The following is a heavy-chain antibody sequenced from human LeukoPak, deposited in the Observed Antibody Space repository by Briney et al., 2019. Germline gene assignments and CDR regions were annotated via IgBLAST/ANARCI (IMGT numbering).Heavy chain of an antibody. V-gene: IGHV7-4-1*02. D-gene: IGHD5-12*01. Sequence: ASVKVSCKASGYTFTSYAMNWVRQAPGQGLEWMGWINTNTGNPTYAQGFTGRFVFSLDTSVSTAYLRISSLKAEDTAAYYCARVAKNYYYYGMDVWGQGTTVTVSS. CDR3: ARVAKNYYYYGMDV. CDR2: INTNTGNP. J-gene: IGHJ6*02. CDR1: GYTFTSYA.